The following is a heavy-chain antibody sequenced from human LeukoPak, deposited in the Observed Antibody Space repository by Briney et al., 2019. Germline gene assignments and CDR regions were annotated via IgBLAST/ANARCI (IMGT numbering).Heavy chain of an antibody. CDR2: ISSSGSTI. V-gene: IGHV3-48*03. D-gene: IGHD4-23*01. Sequence: PGGSLRLSCAGSGFTFSSYEMNWVRQAPGKGLEWVTYISSSGSTIYYADSVKGRFTISRDNAKNSLYLQMNSLRAEDTAVYYCAKPNSEYYYYYYYMDVWGKGTTVTVSS. CDR1: GFTFSSYE. J-gene: IGHJ6*03. CDR3: AKPNSEYYYYYYYMDV.